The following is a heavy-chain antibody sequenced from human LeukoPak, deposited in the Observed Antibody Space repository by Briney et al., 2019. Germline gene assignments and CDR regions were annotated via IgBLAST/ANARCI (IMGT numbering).Heavy chain of an antibody. D-gene: IGHD1-20*01. CDR2: IYYSGST. V-gene: IGHV4-31*03. J-gene: IGHJ4*02. Sequence: SQTLSLTCTVSGGSISSGGYYWSWIRQHPGKGLEWIGYIYYSGSTYYNPSLKSRVTISVDTSKNQFSLKLSSVTAADTAVYYCXXXXNWXXXHTFDYWGQGTLVTV. CDR1: GGSISSGGYY. CDR3: XXXXNWXXXHTFDY.